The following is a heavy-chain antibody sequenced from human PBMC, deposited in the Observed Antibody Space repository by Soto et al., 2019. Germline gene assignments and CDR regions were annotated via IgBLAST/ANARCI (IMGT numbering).Heavy chain of an antibody. J-gene: IGHJ4*02. D-gene: IGHD1-26*01. CDR2: MNPNSGNT. CDR1: GYTFTSYD. CDR3: ARCLVGATTVVDY. V-gene: IGHV1-8*01. Sequence: ASVKVSCKASGYTFTSYDINWVRQATGQGLEWMGWMNPNSGNTGYAQNFQGRVTMTRNTSISTAYMELSSLTSDDTAVYYCARCLVGATTVVDYWGQGTLVTVSS.